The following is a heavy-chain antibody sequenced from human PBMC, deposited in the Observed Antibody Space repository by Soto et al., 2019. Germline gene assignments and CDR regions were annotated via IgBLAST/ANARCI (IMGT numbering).Heavy chain of an antibody. Sequence: GASVKVSCKASGGTFSSYAISWVRQAPGQGLEWMGGIIPIFGTANYAQKFQGRVTITADESTSTAYMELSSLRSEDTAVYYCARDRYDYVWGSYREPRALYYYGMDVWGQGTTVTVSS. CDR3: ARDRYDYVWGSYREPRALYYYGMDV. D-gene: IGHD3-16*02. J-gene: IGHJ6*02. CDR2: IIPIFGTA. V-gene: IGHV1-69*13. CDR1: GGTFSSYA.